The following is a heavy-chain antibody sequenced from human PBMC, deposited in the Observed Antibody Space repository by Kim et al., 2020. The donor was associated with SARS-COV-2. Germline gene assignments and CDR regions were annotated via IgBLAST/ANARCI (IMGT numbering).Heavy chain of an antibody. CDR3: GKDLYYYGSNGYPPRAFDI. Sequence: GGSLRLSCAASGFTFSSYAMSWVRQAPGKGLEWVSAISGSGGSTYYADSVKGRFTTSRDNSKNTLYLQMNSLSAEDTAVYYFGKDLYYYGSNGYPPRAFDIWGQGTLVTVSS. D-gene: IGHD3-22*01. V-gene: IGHV3-23*01. J-gene: IGHJ3*02. CDR2: ISGSGGST. CDR1: GFTFSSYA.